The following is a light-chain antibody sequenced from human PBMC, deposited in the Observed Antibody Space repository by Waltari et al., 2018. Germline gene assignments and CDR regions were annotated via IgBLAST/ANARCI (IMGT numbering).Light chain of an antibody. V-gene: IGLV1-40*01. CDR3: QSYDSSLSGVI. CDR2: GNN. J-gene: IGLJ2*01. CDR1: SSNIGAGYH. Sequence: QSVLTQPPSVSGAPGQRITISCTGTSSNIGAGYHVHWYLQLPGTAPKPLILGNNNRPSGVPDRFSASKSDTAASLAITGLQADDEADYYCQSYDSSLSGVIFGGGTKLTVL.